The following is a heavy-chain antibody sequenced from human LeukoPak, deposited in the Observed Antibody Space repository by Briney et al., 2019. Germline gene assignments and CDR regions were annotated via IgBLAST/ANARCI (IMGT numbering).Heavy chain of an antibody. CDR1: GYTLTELS. J-gene: IGHJ3*02. V-gene: IGHV1-24*01. CDR2: FDPEDGET. CDR3: ATQPIDLHYYDSSLDI. Sequence: ASVKVSCTVSGYTLTELSMHWVRQAPGKGLEWMGGFDPEDGETIYAQKFQGRVTMTEDTSTDTAYMELSSLRSEDTAVYYCATQPIDLHYYDSSLDIWGQGTMVTVSS. D-gene: IGHD3-22*01.